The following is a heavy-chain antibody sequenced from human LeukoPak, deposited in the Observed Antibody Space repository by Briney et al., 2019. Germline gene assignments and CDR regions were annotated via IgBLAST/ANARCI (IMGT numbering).Heavy chain of an antibody. Sequence: ASVKVSCKASGYTFTSYGISWVRQAPGQGLEWMGWISAYNGNTNYAQKLQGRVTMTTDTSTSTAYMELRSLRSDDTAVYYCASSPTIFGVVLNYFDYWGQGTLVTVSS. CDR1: GYTFTSYG. CDR2: ISAYNGNT. D-gene: IGHD3-3*01. J-gene: IGHJ4*02. V-gene: IGHV1-18*01. CDR3: ASSPTIFGVVLNYFDY.